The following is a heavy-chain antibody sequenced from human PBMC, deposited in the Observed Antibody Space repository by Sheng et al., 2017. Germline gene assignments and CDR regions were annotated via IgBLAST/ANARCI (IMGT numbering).Heavy chain of an antibody. CDR2: IIPIHGVA. D-gene: IGHD2-2*01. CDR3: AREIFCTSTSCYVYFDY. J-gene: IGHJ4*02. CDR1: GDTFSRYT. Sequence: QVQLVQSGAEVKKPGSSVKVSCKASGDTFSRYTISWVRQAPGQGLEWMGRIIPIHGVANYAQKFQGRVTIIADKSTSTAYMELSSLRSEDTAVYYCAREIFCTSTSCYVYFDYWGLGTLVTSPQ. V-gene: IGHV1-69*08.